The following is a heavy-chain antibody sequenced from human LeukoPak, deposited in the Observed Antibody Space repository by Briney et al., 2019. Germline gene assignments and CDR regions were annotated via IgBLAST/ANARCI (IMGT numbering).Heavy chain of an antibody. V-gene: IGHV4-59*01. CDR2: IHYSGST. Sequence: QTSETLSLTCTVSGGSISSYYWSWIRQPPGKGLEWIGYIHYSGSTNYNPSLKSRVTISVDTSKNQFSLKLSSVTAADTAVYYCARESQDDHVWGPQGYFDYWGQGSPVTVSS. CDR1: GGSISSYY. CDR3: ARESQDDHVWGPQGYFDY. J-gene: IGHJ4*02. D-gene: IGHD3-16*01.